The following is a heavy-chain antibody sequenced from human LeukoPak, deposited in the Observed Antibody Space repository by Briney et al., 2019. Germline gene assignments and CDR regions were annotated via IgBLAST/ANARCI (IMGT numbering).Heavy chain of an antibody. CDR3: AKVPYGSGSYYYLY. J-gene: IGHJ4*02. CDR1: GFTFSSYE. V-gene: IGHV3-23*01. CDR2: ISGSGGST. D-gene: IGHD3-10*01. Sequence: GGSLRLSCAASGFTFSSYEMNWVRQAPGKGLEWVSAISGSGGSTYYADSVKGRFTISRDNSKNTLYLQMNSLRAEDTAVYYCAKVPYGSGSYYYLYWGQGTLVTVSS.